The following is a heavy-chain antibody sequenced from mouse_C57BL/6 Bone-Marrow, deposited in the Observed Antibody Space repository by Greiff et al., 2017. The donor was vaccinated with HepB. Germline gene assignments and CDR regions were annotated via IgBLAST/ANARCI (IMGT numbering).Heavy chain of an antibody. CDR1: GYSITSGYY. J-gene: IGHJ2*01. CDR2: ISYDGSN. D-gene: IGHD4-1*01. Sequence: DVKLVESGPGLVKPSQSLSLTCSVTGYSITSGYYWNWIRQFPGNKLEWMGYISYDGSNNYNPSLKNRISITRDTSKNQFFLKLNSVTTEDTATYYCARGANWDDYWGQGTTLTVSS. CDR3: ARGANWDDY. V-gene: IGHV3-6*01.